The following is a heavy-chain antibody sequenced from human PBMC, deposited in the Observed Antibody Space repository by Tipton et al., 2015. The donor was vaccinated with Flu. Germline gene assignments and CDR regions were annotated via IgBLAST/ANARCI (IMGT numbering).Heavy chain of an antibody. J-gene: IGHJ4*02. D-gene: IGHD5-12*01. CDR1: GSMVNGYS. CDR2: ISSSGATI. Sequence: SLRLSCVISGSMVNGYSMNWVRRAPQKGLEWVSFISSSGATIYYTDSVKGRFTISRDNGNNALYLQMTSLRHEDTGVYYCARDGEQGGYETGFQFWGQGTLVTVSP. CDR3: ARDGEQGGYETGFQF. V-gene: IGHV3-48*02.